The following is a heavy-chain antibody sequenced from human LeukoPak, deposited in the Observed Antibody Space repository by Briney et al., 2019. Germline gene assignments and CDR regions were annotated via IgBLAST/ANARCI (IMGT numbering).Heavy chain of an antibody. CDR1: GYTFTGYY. CDR3: ARGSTVTPGMGTEGY. V-gene: IGHV1-2*02. CDR2: INPNSGGT. Sequence: ASVKVSCKASGYTFTGYYMHWVRQAPGQGLEWMGWINPNSGGTNYAQKFQGRVTMTRDTSISTAYMELSRLGSDDTAVYYCARGSTVTPGMGTEGYWGQGTLVTVSS. J-gene: IGHJ4*02. D-gene: IGHD4-17*01.